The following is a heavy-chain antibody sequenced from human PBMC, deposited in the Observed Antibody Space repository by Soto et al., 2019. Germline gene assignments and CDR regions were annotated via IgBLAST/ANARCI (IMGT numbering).Heavy chain of an antibody. V-gene: IGHV3-11*01. CDR1: GFRFSDHY. Sequence: GESLKISCAASGFRFSDHYMTWIRQAPGKGLEWVSKISGGGTTIYYADSVKGRFTVSRDNAKNSLYLQMTSLRAEDTAVYYCAGDPYYYGSAFWGQGTLVTVSS. CDR3: AGDPYYYGSAF. CDR2: ISGGGTTI. D-gene: IGHD3-10*01. J-gene: IGHJ4*02.